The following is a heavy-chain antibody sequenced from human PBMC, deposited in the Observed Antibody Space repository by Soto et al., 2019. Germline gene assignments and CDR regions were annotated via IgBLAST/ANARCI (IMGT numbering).Heavy chain of an antibody. Sequence: ASVKVSCKASGYTFTNYDIQCVGQSALQRLDGVGCVSSRFENTRSSQRFQGRVSITWDTAASTAYMELSSLASEDTAVYYCATQSPDYAKRDFDYWGQGTLVTVSS. CDR2: VSSRFENT. CDR1: GYTFTNYD. V-gene: IGHV1-3*01. D-gene: IGHD4-17*01. J-gene: IGHJ4*02. CDR3: ATQSPDYAKRDFDY.